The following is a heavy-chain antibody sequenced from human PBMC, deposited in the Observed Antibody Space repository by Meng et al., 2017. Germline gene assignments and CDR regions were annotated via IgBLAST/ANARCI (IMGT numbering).Heavy chain of an antibody. V-gene: IGHV1-2*06. Sequence: VQAGGEVKKPWAPVKVPGKASGYTFPDYWLHWVRRAPGQGLEWMGRINPKSGDTHYAQRFQGRVTMTGDTSISTAYMELSGLRSDDTAMYYCARDEDISAAGKLFGDYWGQGTLVTVSS. J-gene: IGHJ4*02. CDR1: GYTFPDYW. CDR2: INPKSGDT. D-gene: IGHD6-13*01. CDR3: ARDEDISAAGKLFGDY.